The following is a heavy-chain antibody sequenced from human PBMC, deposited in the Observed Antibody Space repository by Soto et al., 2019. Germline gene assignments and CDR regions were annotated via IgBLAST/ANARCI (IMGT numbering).Heavy chain of an antibody. CDR3: ARDMGYGSGKAASNYYYYGMDV. Sequence: SETLSLTCTVSGGSISSGGYYWSWIRQHPGKGLEWIGYIYYSGSTYYNPSLKSRVTLSVDTPKNQFSLKLSSVTAADTGVYYCARDMGYGSGKAASNYYYYGMDVWGQGTTVTVSS. J-gene: IGHJ6*02. D-gene: IGHD3-10*01. V-gene: IGHV4-31*03. CDR1: GGSISSGGYY. CDR2: IYYSGST.